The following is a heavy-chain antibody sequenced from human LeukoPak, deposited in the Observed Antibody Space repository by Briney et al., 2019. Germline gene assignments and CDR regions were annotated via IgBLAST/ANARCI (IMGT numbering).Heavy chain of an antibody. Sequence: GGSLRLSCAASGFTFSKYAMSWVRQAPGKGLEWVSAISPSDGNTFYADSVKGRFTISRDNSMNTLSLRMNSLRAEDTAVYYCARGHYRLIDYWGQGTLVTVSS. CDR2: ISPSDGNT. CDR3: ARGHYRLIDY. J-gene: IGHJ4*02. CDR1: GFTFSKYA. D-gene: IGHD1-26*01. V-gene: IGHV3-23*01.